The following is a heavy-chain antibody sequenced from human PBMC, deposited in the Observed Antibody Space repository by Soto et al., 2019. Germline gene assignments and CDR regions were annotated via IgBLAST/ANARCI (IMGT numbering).Heavy chain of an antibody. J-gene: IGHJ3*02. CDR2: IYYSGST. D-gene: IGHD3-22*01. CDR1: GGSISSGGYY. CDR3: ASNPRNYYDSSGTPEIKDAFDI. Sequence: QVQLQESGPGLVKPSQTLSLTCTVSGGSISSGGYYWSWIRQHPGKGLEWIGYIYYSGSTYYNPSLNSRVTIAVDTSKNQVSPKLSSGTAADTAVYYCASNPRNYYDSSGTPEIKDAFDIWGQGTMVTVSS. V-gene: IGHV4-31*03.